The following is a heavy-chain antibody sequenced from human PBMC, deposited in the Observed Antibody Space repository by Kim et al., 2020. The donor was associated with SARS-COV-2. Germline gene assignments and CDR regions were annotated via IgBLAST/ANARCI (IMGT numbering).Heavy chain of an antibody. D-gene: IGHD6-25*01. CDR2: VNTYDGYT. Sequence: ASVKVSCKASGFTFSTYGINWVRQAPGQGLEWLGWVNTYDGYTGYAQKFQGRVSVTTDTSTNTAYMELRSLRSDDTALYYCVRHGGGDDYWGQGTLVSVSS. J-gene: IGHJ4*02. CDR1: GFTFSTYG. CDR3: VRHGGGDDY. V-gene: IGHV1-18*01.